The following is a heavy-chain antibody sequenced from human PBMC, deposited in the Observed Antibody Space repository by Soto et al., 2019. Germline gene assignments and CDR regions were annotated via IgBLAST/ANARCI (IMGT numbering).Heavy chain of an antibody. Sequence: SETLSLTCSIYSGSFSGYYWSWIRQPPGKGLEWIGEISQSGNTSYSPSLKSRVSISIDTSKKQFSLNLASASAADTAVYYCARAPKVSGSSQTRPDFWGQGTLVTVPQ. V-gene: IGHV4-34*01. CDR2: ISQSGNT. D-gene: IGHD6-6*01. CDR1: SGSFSGYY. J-gene: IGHJ4*02. CDR3: ARAPKVSGSSQTRPDF.